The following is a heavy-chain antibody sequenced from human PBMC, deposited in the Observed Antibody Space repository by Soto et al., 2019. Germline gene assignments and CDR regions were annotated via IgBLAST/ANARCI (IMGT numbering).Heavy chain of an antibody. V-gene: IGHV4-31*03. CDR2: IFYSGST. CDR3: ARDNYGSSGYYYGAFHI. J-gene: IGHJ3*02. CDR1: CGSINSGGPH. Sequence: TPSPTLPFFCGSINSGGPHWGRGRPHPGEGLEWIGCIFYSGSTYYNPSLKSRVTISVDTSKNQFSLKLTSVTAADTAVYFCARDNYGSSGYYYGAFHIWGQGTMVTVSS. D-gene: IGHD3-22*01.